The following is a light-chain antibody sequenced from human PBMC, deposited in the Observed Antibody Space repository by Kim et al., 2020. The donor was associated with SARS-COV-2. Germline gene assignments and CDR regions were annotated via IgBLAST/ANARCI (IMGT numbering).Light chain of an antibody. CDR2: RDI. CDR3: QVWDSSAVV. V-gene: IGLV3-9*01. CDR1: NMGVKN. J-gene: IGLJ2*01. Sequence: SYELTQPLSVSVSPGQTARITCWGDNMGVKNVHWYQQKPGQSPVLVIYRDINRPSGIPERFSGSNSGNTATLTISGTQAVDEADYYCQVWDSSAVVFGG.